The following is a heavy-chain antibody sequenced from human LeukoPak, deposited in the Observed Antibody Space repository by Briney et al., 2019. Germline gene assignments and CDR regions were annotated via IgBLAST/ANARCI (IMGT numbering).Heavy chain of an antibody. J-gene: IGHJ6*02. Sequence: PSETLSLTCTVSGGSISSADYYWTWIRQPPGKGLERIGYIYYSGSTHYNPSLKSRITMSVDTSKNQFSLKLSSVTAADTAVYYCARDRFTFGGFTYYYYGMDVWGQGTTVTVSS. V-gene: IGHV4-30-4*01. D-gene: IGHD3-16*01. CDR3: ARDRFTFGGFTYYYYGMDV. CDR2: IYYSGST. CDR1: GGSISSADYY.